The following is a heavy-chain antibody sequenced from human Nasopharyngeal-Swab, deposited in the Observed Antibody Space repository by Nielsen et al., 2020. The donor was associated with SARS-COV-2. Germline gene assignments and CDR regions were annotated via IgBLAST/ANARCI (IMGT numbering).Heavy chain of an antibody. CDR2: FDPEDGET. CDR3: ASLRDPRYYGSGRHQDP. Sequence: ASVKVSCKGSGYTLTELSMHLVRQAPGKGLGWMGGFDPEDGETIYAQKFQGRVTMTEDTSTDTAYMELSSLRSEDTAVYYCASLRDPRYYGSGRHQDPWGQGTLVTVSS. CDR1: GYTLTELS. V-gene: IGHV1-24*01. J-gene: IGHJ5*02. D-gene: IGHD3-10*01.